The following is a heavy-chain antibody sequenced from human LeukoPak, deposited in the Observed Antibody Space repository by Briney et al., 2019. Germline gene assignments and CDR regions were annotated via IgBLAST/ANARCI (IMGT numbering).Heavy chain of an antibody. CDR3: ARHGSGFNY. Sequence: SGGSLRLSCAGSGFTFSSYSMNWARQAPGKGLEWVAYISTLSSTIYYADSVKGRFTISRDNAKNSLYLQTNSLRDEDTAVYYCARHGSGFNYWGRGALVTVSS. CDR1: GFTFSSYS. J-gene: IGHJ4*02. CDR2: ISTLSSTI. D-gene: IGHD3-10*01. V-gene: IGHV3-48*02.